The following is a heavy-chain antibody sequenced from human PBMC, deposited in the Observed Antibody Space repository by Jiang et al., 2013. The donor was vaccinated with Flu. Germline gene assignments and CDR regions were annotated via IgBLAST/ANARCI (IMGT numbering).Heavy chain of an antibody. V-gene: IGHV5-10-1*01. CDR2: IDPSDSYT. CDR1: GYSFTSYW. CDR3: ARGAPGTLYDFWSGYYPTGWFDP. D-gene: IGHD3-3*01. J-gene: IGHJ5*02. Sequence: GAEVKKPGESLRISCKGSGYSFTSYWISWVRQMPGKGLEWMGRIDPSDSYTNYSPSFQGHVTISADKSISTAYLQWSSLKASDTAMYYCARGAPGTLYDFWSGYYPTGWFDPWGQGTLVTVSS.